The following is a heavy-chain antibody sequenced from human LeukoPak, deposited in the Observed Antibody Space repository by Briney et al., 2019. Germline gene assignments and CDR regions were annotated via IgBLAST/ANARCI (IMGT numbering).Heavy chain of an antibody. CDR3: ASGSYMTTVTTPPGY. D-gene: IGHD4-17*01. V-gene: IGHV3-11*04. CDR1: AFTFSDNY. J-gene: IGHJ4*02. Sequence: GGSLRLSCAVSAFTFSDNYMTWIRQAPGKGLESVSYISPSGTDISYADSVKGRFTISRDNAKNSLYPQMNSLRAEDTAVYYCASGSYMTTVTTPPGYWGQGTLVTVSS. CDR2: ISPSGTDI.